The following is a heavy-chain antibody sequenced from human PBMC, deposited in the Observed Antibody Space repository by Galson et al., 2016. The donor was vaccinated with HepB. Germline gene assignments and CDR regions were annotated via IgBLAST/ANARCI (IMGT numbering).Heavy chain of an antibody. Sequence: QSGAEVKKPGESLRISCKGSGNSFTDYWIGWVRQMPGKGLEWMGIIHPGDSDTRYSPSFQGQVTISADRSVSTAYLQWSSLTASDTAMYYCARAVLTRGVWFDPWGQGTLVTVSS. J-gene: IGHJ5*02. CDR2: IHPGDSDT. V-gene: IGHV5-51*01. CDR1: GNSFTDYW. CDR3: ARAVLTRGVWFDP. D-gene: IGHD2-8*01.